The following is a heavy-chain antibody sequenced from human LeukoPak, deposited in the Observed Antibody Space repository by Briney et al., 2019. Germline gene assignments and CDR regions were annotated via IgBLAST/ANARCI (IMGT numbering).Heavy chain of an antibody. CDR3: ARDHPGGVFGVGSFDY. CDR1: GYTFTSYY. V-gene: IGHV1-69*13. D-gene: IGHD3-3*01. J-gene: IGHJ4*02. CDR2: IIPIFGTA. Sequence: GASVKVSCKASGYTFTSYYMHWVRQAPGQGLEWMGGIIPIFGTANYAQKFQGRVTITADESTSTAYMELSSLRSEDTAVYYCARDHPGGVFGVGSFDYWGQGTLVTVSS.